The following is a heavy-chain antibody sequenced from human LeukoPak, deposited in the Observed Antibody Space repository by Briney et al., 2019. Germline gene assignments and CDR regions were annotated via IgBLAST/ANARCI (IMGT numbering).Heavy chain of an antibody. D-gene: IGHD6-13*01. V-gene: IGHV4-38-2*02. CDR1: GYSISSGYY. CDR3: ARMPDIAAVQIGLDY. Sequence: EPSETLSLTCTVSGYSISSGYYWGWIRQPPGKGLEWIGSIYHSGSTYYNPSLKSRVTISVDTSKNQFSLKLSSVTAADTAVYYCARMPDIAAVQIGLDYWGQGTLVTVSS. CDR2: IYHSGST. J-gene: IGHJ4*02.